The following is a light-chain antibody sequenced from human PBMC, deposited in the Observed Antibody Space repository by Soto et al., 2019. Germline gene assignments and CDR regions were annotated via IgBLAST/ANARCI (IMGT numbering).Light chain of an antibody. CDR1: SSNIGSDY. CDR2: RND. Sequence: QSALTQPPSASGTPGQRVTISCSGSSSNIGSDYVYWYQQLPGTAPKLLIYRNDQRPSGVPDRFSGSKSGTSASLAISGLRSEDEADYYCAAWHDNSWVFGGGTKLTVL. CDR3: AAWHDNSWV. J-gene: IGLJ3*02. V-gene: IGLV1-47*01.